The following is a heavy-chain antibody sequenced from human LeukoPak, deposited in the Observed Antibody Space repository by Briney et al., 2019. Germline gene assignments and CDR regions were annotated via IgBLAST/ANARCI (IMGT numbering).Heavy chain of an antibody. V-gene: IGHV3-74*01. CDR2: INSDGSST. D-gene: IGHD3-10*01. CDR1: GFTFSSYW. CDR3: ARDKVYYGSGTYGY. Sequence: TGGSLRLSCAASGFTFSSYWMHWVRQVPGKGLVWVSHINSDGSSTSYADSVKGRFTISRDNAKNTLYLQMNSLRAEDTAVYSCARDKVYYGSGTYGYWGQGTLVTVSS. J-gene: IGHJ4*02.